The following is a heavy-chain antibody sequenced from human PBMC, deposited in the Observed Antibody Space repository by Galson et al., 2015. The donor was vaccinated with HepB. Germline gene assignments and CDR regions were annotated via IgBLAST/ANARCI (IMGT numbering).Heavy chain of an antibody. D-gene: IGHD5-24*01. CDR1: GFTFSSYS. Sequence: SLRLSCAASGFTFSSYSMNWVRQAPGKGLEWVSSISSSSSYIYYADSVKGRFTISRDNAKNSLYLQMNSLRAEDTAVYYCARAGDGYNYGAFDIWGQGTMVTVSS. CDR3: ARAGDGYNYGAFDI. CDR2: ISSSSSYI. J-gene: IGHJ3*02. V-gene: IGHV3-21*01.